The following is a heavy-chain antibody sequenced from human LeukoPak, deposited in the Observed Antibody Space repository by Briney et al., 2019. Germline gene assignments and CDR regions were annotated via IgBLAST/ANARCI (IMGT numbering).Heavy chain of an antibody. J-gene: IGHJ4*02. CDR2: IYPGDSDT. CDR3: ARYRYCSGGNCYGPDY. CDR1: GYSFTNYW. D-gene: IGHD2-15*01. V-gene: IGHV5-51*01. Sequence: GESLKISCKASGYSFTNYWIGWVRQMPGKGLEWMGIIYPGDSDTRYSPSFQGQVTISADKSISTAYLQWSSLKASDTAMYYCARYRYCSGGNCYGPDYWGQGTLVTVSS.